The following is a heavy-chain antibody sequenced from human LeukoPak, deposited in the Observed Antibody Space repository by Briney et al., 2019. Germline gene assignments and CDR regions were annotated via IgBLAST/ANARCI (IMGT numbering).Heavy chain of an antibody. V-gene: IGHV3-74*01. J-gene: IGHJ4*02. CDR1: GFTFSSYW. Sequence: PGGSLRLSCAASGFTFSSYWMHWVRQAPGKGLVWVSRINSDGSSKTYADSVKGRFTVSRDNSKNMLYLQMNSLRAEDTAVYYCAKESGALGAPLYDYWGQGTLVTGSS. D-gene: IGHD4/OR15-4a*01. CDR2: INSDGSSK. CDR3: AKESGALGAPLYDY.